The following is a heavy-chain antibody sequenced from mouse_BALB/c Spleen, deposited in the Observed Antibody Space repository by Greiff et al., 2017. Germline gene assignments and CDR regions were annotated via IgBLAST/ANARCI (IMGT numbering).Heavy chain of an antibody. J-gene: IGHJ4*01. V-gene: IGHV1S22*01. CDR1: GYTFTSYW. CDR3: TRHYRYDGHYYAMDY. CDR2: IYPGSGST. Sequence: LQQPGSELVRPGASVKLSCKASGYTFTSYWMHWVQQRPGQGLEWIGNIYPGSGSTNYDEKFKSKATLTVDTSSSTAYMQLSSLTSEDSAVYYCTRHYRYDGHYYAMDYWGQGTSVTVSS. D-gene: IGHD2-14*01.